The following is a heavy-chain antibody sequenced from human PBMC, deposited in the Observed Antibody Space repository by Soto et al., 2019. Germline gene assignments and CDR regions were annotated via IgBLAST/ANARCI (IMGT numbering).Heavy chain of an antibody. CDR1: GGSISSSNW. J-gene: IGHJ6*02. CDR2: IYHSGST. V-gene: IGHV4-4*02. Sequence: QVQLQESGPGLVKPSGTLFLSCTVCGGSISSSNWWSWVRQPPGKGLEWIGEIYHSGSTNYNPSLKSRVTISVDKSKNQFSLKLSSVTAADTAVYYCARAGRGYCSGGSCYSGLHGMDVWGQGTTVTVSS. CDR3: ARAGRGYCSGGSCYSGLHGMDV. D-gene: IGHD2-15*01.